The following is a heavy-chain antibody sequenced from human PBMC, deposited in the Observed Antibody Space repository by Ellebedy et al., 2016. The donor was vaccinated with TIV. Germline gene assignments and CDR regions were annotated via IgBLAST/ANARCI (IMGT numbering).Heavy chain of an antibody. CDR3: ARVGSWNEYDY. J-gene: IGHJ4*02. CDR1: GNSFSSSW. Sequence: ASVKVSCKDSGNSFSSSWIGWVRQMPGKGLEWIAMIYPGDYDTRYSPSFRGQVTISADRSSSTAFLHWSSLKASDTAMYYCARVGSWNEYDYWGQGTRVTVSS. CDR2: IYPGDYDT. V-gene: IGHV5-51*01. D-gene: IGHD1-1*01.